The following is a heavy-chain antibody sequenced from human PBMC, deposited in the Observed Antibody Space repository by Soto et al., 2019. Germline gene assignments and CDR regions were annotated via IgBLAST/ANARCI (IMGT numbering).Heavy chain of an antibody. CDR2: VSGYNGEA. CDR3: ATGMSRSSWYSTN. CDR1: GYSFTSYG. D-gene: IGHD6-13*01. Sequence: QVPLVQSGAEAKKPGASVKVSCKASGYSFTSYGVVWMRQAPGQGLEWMGWVSGYNGEAIYAPKFQGRVTMATDTSTGTAHMELRSLRSDDTAVYYCATGMSRSSWYSTNWGQGTLVTVSP. J-gene: IGHJ4*02. V-gene: IGHV1-18*01.